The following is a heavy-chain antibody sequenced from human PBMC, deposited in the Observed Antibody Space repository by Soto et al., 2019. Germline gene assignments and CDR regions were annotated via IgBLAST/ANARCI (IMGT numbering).Heavy chain of an antibody. Sequence: SDTLSLTCTVSGGSISIYYWSWIRQPPGKGLEWIGYIYYSGSTNYNPSLKSRVTISVDTSKNQFSLKLSSVTAADTAVYYCARGYGSSTSCVFDYWGQGTLVTVSS. V-gene: IGHV4-59*08. D-gene: IGHD2-2*01. CDR2: IYYSGST. CDR1: GGSISIYY. J-gene: IGHJ4*02. CDR3: ARGYGSSTSCVFDY.